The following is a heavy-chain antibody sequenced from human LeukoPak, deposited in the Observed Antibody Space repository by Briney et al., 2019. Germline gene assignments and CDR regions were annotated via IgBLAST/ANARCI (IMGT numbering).Heavy chain of an antibody. Sequence: SETLSLTCAVYGGSFSGYYWTWIRQSPGKGLEWIGQIYYTGSTYYNPSLKRRVTISVDTSRNQFSLNLTSVTAADTAVYYCARAAYYYDSSGYYLPESLDYWGQGTLVTVSS. D-gene: IGHD3-22*01. J-gene: IGHJ4*02. V-gene: IGHV4-59*01. CDR2: IYYTGST. CDR1: GGSFSGYY. CDR3: ARAAYYYDSSGYYLPESLDY.